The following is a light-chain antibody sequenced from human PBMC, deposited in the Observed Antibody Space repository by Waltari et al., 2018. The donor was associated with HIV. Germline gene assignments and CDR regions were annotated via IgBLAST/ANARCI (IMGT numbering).Light chain of an antibody. CDR3: QESYSAPFT. CDR2: GAS. V-gene: IGKV1-39*01. J-gene: IGKJ3*01. Sequence: DIQMTQSPSSLSASVGDRVPITCRASQSISTYLCWYQQKPGKAPKLLICGASSLQRGVPSRFSGSGSGTDFTLTIISLQPEDFATYYCQESYSAPFTFGPGTKVD. CDR1: QSISTY.